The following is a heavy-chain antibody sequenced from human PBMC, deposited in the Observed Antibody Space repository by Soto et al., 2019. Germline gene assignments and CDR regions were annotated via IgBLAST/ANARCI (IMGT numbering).Heavy chain of an antibody. Sequence: EVLLVESGGGLVKPGESLRLSCAASGFTFTTYTMTWVRQAPGKGLEWVSVISSRSCSSKYYADSVKGRFTISRDNAKNSLYLQMNSLSADDTATYYCARKGVSNLDYWGQGTLVTVSS. CDR3: ARKGVSNLDY. V-gene: IGHV3-21*04. CDR2: ISSRSCSSK. D-gene: IGHD2-8*01. J-gene: IGHJ4*02. CDR1: GFTFTTYT.